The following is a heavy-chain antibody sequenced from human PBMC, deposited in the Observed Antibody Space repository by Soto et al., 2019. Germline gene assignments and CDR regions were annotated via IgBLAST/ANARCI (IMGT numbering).Heavy chain of an antibody. D-gene: IGHD1-26*01. CDR1: GFTFSSYG. Sequence: QVQLVQSGGGVVQSGRSLRLSCAGSGFTFSSYGIHWVRQAPGKGLEWVALISYDVGNEKYTESVKDRFTISRDDSHNVAYLQMSSLRTEDTAMYYCAKDRYSGTYPTDFDYWGQGSLVTVSS. CDR3: AKDRYSGTYPTDFDY. CDR2: ISYDVGNE. V-gene: IGHV3-30*18. J-gene: IGHJ4*02.